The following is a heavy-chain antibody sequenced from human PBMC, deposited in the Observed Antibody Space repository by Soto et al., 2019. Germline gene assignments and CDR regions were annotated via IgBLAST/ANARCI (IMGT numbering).Heavy chain of an antibody. CDR3: AKDIINGPAIVRAYFDY. Sequence: GGSLRLSCAASGVTFNSYAMSWVRQAPGKGLEWVSAIGGSGGSTYYADSVKGRFPISRDNSKNTLYLQMNSLRAEDTAVYYCAKDIINGPAIVRAYFDYWGQGTLVTVSS. J-gene: IGHJ4*02. CDR1: GVTFNSYA. V-gene: IGHV3-23*01. CDR2: IGGSGGST. D-gene: IGHD2-8*01.